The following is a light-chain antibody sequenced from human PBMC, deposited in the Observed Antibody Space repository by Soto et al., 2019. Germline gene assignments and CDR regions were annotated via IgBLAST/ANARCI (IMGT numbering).Light chain of an antibody. V-gene: IGLV2-14*01. CDR1: SSDVGGYNY. Sequence: QSVLTQPASVSGSPGQSITISCTGTSSDVGGYNYVSWYQQYPGKAPKLLIYDVSNRPSGVSNRFSGSKSGNTASLTISGLQAEDEADDYCSSYASSSTVIFGGGTKLTV. J-gene: IGLJ2*01. CDR2: DVS. CDR3: SSYASSSTVI.